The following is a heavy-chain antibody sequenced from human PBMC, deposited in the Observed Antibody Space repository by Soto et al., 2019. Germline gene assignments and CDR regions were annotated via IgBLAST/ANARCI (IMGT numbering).Heavy chain of an antibody. CDR3: AASSPTVTTGYYYYYGMDV. CDR2: IVVGSGNT. V-gene: IGHV1-58*01. J-gene: IGHJ6*02. CDR1: GFTFTSSA. Sequence: SVKVSCKASGFTFTSSAVQWVRQARGQRLEWIGWIVVGSGNTNYAQKFQERVTITRDMSTSTAYMELSSLRSEDTAVYYCAASSPTVTTGYYYYYGMDVWGQGTTVTVSS. D-gene: IGHD4-4*01.